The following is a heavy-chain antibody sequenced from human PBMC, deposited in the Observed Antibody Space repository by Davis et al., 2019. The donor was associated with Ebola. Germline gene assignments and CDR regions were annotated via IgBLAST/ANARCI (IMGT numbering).Heavy chain of an antibody. Sequence: GGSLRLSCAASGFTFSSFGMHWVRQAPGKGLEWVSFIRYDGSNRYYSDSVKGRFTISRDNAKSSLYLQMNTLRAEDTAVYYCARDVAYSSTWYPPPGYFDLWGRGTLVTVSS. CDR2: IRYDGSNR. CDR3: ARDVAYSSTWYPPPGYFDL. V-gene: IGHV3-30*02. CDR1: GFTFSSFG. J-gene: IGHJ2*01. D-gene: IGHD6-13*01.